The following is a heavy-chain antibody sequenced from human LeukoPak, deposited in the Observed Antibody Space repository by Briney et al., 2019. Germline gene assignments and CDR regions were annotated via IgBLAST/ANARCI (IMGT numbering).Heavy chain of an antibody. D-gene: IGHD6-19*01. CDR2: IYYRGST. CDR3: ARGIRSSGWYCDY. Sequence: SETLSLTCTVSGGSISSYYWSWIRQPPGKGLEWIGYIYYRGSTNYNPSLKSRVTISVDTSKNQFSLKLSSVTAADTAVYYCARGIRSSGWYCDYWGQGTLVSVSS. CDR1: GGSISSYY. V-gene: IGHV4-59*01. J-gene: IGHJ4*02.